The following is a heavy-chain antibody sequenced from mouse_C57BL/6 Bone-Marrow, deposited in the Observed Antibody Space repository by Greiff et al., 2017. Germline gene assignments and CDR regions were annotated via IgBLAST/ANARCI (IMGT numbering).Heavy chain of an antibody. CDR2: IDPENGDT. Sequence: EVQLQQTGAELVRPGASVKLSCTASGFNIKDDYMHWVKQRPEQGLEWIGWIDPENGDTEYASKFQGKATITAATSANTAYLQLSSLTSEDTAVYYCTTVVHYWGQGTTLTVSS. J-gene: IGHJ2*01. D-gene: IGHD1-1*01. V-gene: IGHV14-4*01. CDR3: TTVVHY. CDR1: GFNIKDDY.